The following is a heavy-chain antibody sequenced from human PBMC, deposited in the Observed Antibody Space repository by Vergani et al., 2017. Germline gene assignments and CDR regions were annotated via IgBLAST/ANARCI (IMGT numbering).Heavy chain of an antibody. CDR3: ARDFNGGNANPPNFQH. CDR2: ISSNGGST. V-gene: IGHV3-64*01. D-gene: IGHD4-23*01. J-gene: IGHJ1*01. Sequence: EVQLLESGGGLVQPGGSLRVSCAASGFTFSSDAMSWVRQAPGKGLEYVSAISSNGGSTYYANSVKGRFTISRDNSKNTLYLQMGSLRAEDMAVYYCARDFNGGNANPPNFQHWGQGTLVTVSS. CDR1: GFTFSSDA.